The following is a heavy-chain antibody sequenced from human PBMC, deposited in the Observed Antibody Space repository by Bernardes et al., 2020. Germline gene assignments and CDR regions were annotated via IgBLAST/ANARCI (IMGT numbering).Heavy chain of an antibody. CDR2: IYYSGST. J-gene: IGHJ6*02. D-gene: IGHD3-9*01. Sequence: SETLSLTCTVSGGSISSGDYYWSWIRQPPGKGLEWIGYIYYSGSTYYNPSLKSRVTISVDTSKNQFSLKLSSVTAADTAVYYCARDQGYDILTGFVVPYGMDVWGQGTTVTVSS. CDR1: GGSISSGDYY. CDR3: ARDQGYDILTGFVVPYGMDV. V-gene: IGHV4-30-4*01.